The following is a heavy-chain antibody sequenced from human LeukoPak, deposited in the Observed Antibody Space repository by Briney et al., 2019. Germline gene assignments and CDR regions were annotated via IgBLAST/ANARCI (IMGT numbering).Heavy chain of an antibody. V-gene: IGHV3-23*01. J-gene: IGHJ4*02. Sequence: GGSLRLSCAASGFTFSNYAMSWVRQAPGQGLEWVSGTSGNGGLTYYADSVKGRFTISRDNSKSTLYLQMNSLRADDTAVYYCAKDLPFYSSGPFDYWGQGTLVTVSS. CDR1: GFTFSNYA. D-gene: IGHD3-22*01. CDR3: AKDLPFYSSGPFDY. CDR2: TSGNGGLT.